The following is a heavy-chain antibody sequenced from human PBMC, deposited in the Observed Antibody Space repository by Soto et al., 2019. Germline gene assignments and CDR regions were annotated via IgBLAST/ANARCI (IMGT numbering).Heavy chain of an antibody. CDR2: IYYSGST. CDR1: GGSISSSSYY. V-gene: IGHV4-39*01. CDR3: ARGSYCSGGSCYRRRNSYYYGMDV. D-gene: IGHD2-15*01. Sequence: ASETLSLTCTVSGGSISSSSYYWGWIRQPPGKGLEWIGSIYYSGSTYYNPSLKSRVTISVDTSKNQFSLKLSFVTAADTAVYYCARGSYCSGGSCYRRRNSYYYGMDVWGQGTTVTVSS. J-gene: IGHJ6*02.